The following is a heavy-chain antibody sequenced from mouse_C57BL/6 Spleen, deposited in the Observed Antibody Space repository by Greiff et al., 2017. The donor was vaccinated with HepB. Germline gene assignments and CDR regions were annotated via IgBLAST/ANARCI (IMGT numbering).Heavy chain of an antibody. V-gene: IGHV1-82*01. CDR2: IYPGDGDT. CDR3: ARCYYGSGWYFDV. J-gene: IGHJ1*03. D-gene: IGHD1-1*01. CDR1: GYAFSSSW. Sequence: VQLQQSGPELVKPGASVKISCKASGYAFSSSWMNWVKQRPGKGLEWIGRIYPGDGDTNYNGKFKGKATLTADKSSSTAYMQLSSLTSEDSAVYFCARCYYGSGWYFDVWGTGTTVTVSS.